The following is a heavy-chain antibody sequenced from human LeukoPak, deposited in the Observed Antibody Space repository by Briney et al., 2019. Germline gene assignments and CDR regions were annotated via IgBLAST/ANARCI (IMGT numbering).Heavy chain of an antibody. CDR1: GFTFSSYS. D-gene: IGHD3-22*01. V-gene: IGHV3-48*04. J-gene: IGHJ4*02. CDR2: ISSSSSTI. Sequence: GGSLRLSCAASGFTFSSYSMNWVRQAPGKGLEWVSYISSSSSTIYYADSVKGRFTISRDDAKNSLYLQMNSLRAEDTAVYYCERGAPTRYYYDSSGYYHPPFDYWGQGTLVTVSS. CDR3: ERGAPTRYYYDSSGYYHPPFDY.